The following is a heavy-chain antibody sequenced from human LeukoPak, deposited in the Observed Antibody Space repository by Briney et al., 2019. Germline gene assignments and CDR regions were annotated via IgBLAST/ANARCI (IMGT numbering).Heavy chain of an antibody. D-gene: IGHD3-16*01. CDR1: GFTFSSYG. V-gene: IGHV3-30*18. CDR2: ISYDGSNK. Sequence: GGSLRLSCAASGFTFSSYGMHWVRQAPGKGLEWVAVISYDGSNKYYADSVKGRFTISRDNSKSTLYLQMNSLRAEDTAVYYCAKDYGFDPWGQGTLVTVSS. J-gene: IGHJ5*02. CDR3: AKDYGFDP.